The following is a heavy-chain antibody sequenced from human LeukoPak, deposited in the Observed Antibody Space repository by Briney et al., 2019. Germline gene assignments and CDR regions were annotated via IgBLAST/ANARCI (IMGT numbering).Heavy chain of an antibody. V-gene: IGHV1-2*02. Sequence: ASVKVSCKASGYTFTAYYLHWVRQAPGQGLEWMGWIHPNSDGTNYAQNFQGRVSMTTDTSISTVYMELSRLRSDDTAVYYCARDYYGSGTYYKDYWGQGTLVTVSS. CDR2: IHPNSDGT. CDR1: GYTFTAYY. CDR3: ARDYYGSGTYYKDY. J-gene: IGHJ4*02. D-gene: IGHD3-10*01.